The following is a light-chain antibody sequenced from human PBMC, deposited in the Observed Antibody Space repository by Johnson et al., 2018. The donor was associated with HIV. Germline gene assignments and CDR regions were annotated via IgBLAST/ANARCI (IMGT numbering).Light chain of an antibody. CDR1: ISNIESYF. J-gene: IGLJ1*01. CDR2: EDN. V-gene: IGLV1-51*02. CDR3: GIWDASLSPLYV. Sequence: QSVLTQPPSVSAAPGQRVNISCSGNISNIESYFVSWYQQLPGAAPTLLIYEDNKRPSGIPDRFSGSKSGATATLGITRLQTGDEADYYCGIWDASLSPLYVFGSGTTITVL.